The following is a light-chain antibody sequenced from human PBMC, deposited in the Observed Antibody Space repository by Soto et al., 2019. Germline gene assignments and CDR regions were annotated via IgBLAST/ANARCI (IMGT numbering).Light chain of an antibody. CDR3: QLRRNWPLT. CDR1: QSVSSY. Sequence: EIVLTQSPATLSLSPGERATLSCRASQSVSSYLAWYQQKPGQAPSLLIYDASNRATGIPARFSGSGSGTDFTLTISSREPEDFAGYYCQLRRNWPLTCGGGTKVEIK. V-gene: IGKV3-11*01. CDR2: DAS. J-gene: IGKJ4*01.